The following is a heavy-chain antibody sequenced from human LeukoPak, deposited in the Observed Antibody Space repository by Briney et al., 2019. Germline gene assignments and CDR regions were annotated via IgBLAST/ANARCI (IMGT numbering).Heavy chain of an antibody. V-gene: IGHV3-11*04. J-gene: IGHJ4*02. D-gene: IGHD5-18*01. Sequence: GGSLRLSCAASGFTFSDYYMTWIRQAPGKGLEYVSYISSSSGSTKYYTDSVKGRFTISRDNAKNSLYLQMNSLRAEDTAVYYCARQDTAMVGYWGQGTLVTVSS. CDR1: GFTFSDYY. CDR3: ARQDTAMVGY. CDR2: ISSSSGSTK.